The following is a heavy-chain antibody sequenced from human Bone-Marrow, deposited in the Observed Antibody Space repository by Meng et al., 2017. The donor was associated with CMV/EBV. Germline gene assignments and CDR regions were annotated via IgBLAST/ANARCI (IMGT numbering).Heavy chain of an antibody. J-gene: IGHJ5*02. CDR3: ARSGFSGDYVDWFDP. CDR1: GGSITFSY. V-gene: IGHV4-4*08. CDR2: GRGASGTP. Sequence: SGGSITFSYWAWMRQSPGKGLEWIASGRGASGTPKYTPSLKSRVTTSVDTSKNQFSLRLTSATAADTAVYYCARSGFSGDYVDWFDPWGQGTLVTVSS. D-gene: IGHD4-17*01.